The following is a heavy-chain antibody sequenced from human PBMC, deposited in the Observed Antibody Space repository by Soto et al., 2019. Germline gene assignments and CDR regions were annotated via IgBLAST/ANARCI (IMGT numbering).Heavy chain of an antibody. V-gene: IGHV3-30*18. Sequence: QVQLVESGGGVVQPGRSLRLSCAASGFIFSSYGIHWVRQAPGKGLEWVASISYDGSDKYYADSVKGRFTISRDNSKDTLYLQMDSLRAEDTAVYYCAKTPWERYYSHSFDYWGQGALVTVSS. CDR1: GFIFSSYG. J-gene: IGHJ4*02. D-gene: IGHD3-10*01. CDR2: ISYDGSDK. CDR3: AKTPWERYYSHSFDY.